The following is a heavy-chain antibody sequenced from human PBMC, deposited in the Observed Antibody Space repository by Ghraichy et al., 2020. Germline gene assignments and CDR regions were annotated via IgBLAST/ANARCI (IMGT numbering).Heavy chain of an antibody. D-gene: IGHD5-24*01. CDR1: GLIFSDYY. Sequence: LSLTCAASGLIFSDYYMGWIRQAPGKGLEWVSYLSNSGSNIYYVDSVRGRFTISRDNAKDSLYLQMNGLRADDTAMYYCATRDGNKGTDYWGQGTLVSVSS. CDR2: LSNSGSNI. V-gene: IGHV3-11*01. CDR3: ATRDGNKGTDY. J-gene: IGHJ4*02.